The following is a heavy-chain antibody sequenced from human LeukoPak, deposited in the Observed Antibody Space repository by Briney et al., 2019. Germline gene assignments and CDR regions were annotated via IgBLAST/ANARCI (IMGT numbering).Heavy chain of an antibody. CDR3: ARLPDSGYDRGAFDI. CDR1: GGSISSYY. CDR2: IYYGGST. V-gene: IGHV4-59*08. D-gene: IGHD5-12*01. Sequence: SETLSLTCTVSGGSISSYYWSWIRQPPGKGLEWIGYIYYGGSTNYNPSLKSRVTISVDTSKNQFSLKLSSVTAADTAVYYCARLPDSGYDRGAFDIWGQGTMVTVSS. J-gene: IGHJ3*02.